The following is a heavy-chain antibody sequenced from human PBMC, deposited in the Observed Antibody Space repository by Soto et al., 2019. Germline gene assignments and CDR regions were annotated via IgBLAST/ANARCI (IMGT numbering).Heavy chain of an antibody. D-gene: IGHD2-8*01. CDR2: ISAYNGNT. Sequence: ASVKVSCKASGYTFTSYGISWVRQAPGQGLEWMGWISAYNGNTNYAQKLQGRVTMTTDTSTSTAYMELRSLRSDDTAVYYCARDRDCTNGVCYIYYYGMDVWGQGTTVTVS. CDR1: GYTFTSYG. J-gene: IGHJ6*02. CDR3: ARDRDCTNGVCYIYYYGMDV. V-gene: IGHV1-18*01.